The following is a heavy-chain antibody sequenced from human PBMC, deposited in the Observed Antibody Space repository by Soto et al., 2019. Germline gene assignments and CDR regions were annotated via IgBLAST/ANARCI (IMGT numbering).Heavy chain of an antibody. Sequence: PGGSLRLSCAASGFTFSKYWMYWVRQAPGKGLVWVSRINGDGSSTTYADSVKGRFTISRDNANNTLHLQMNSLRAEDTAVYFCTRSRGFGGMDVWGQGTTVTVSS. CDR1: GFTFSKYW. V-gene: IGHV3-74*03. CDR3: TRSRGFGGMDV. D-gene: IGHD3-22*01. J-gene: IGHJ6*02. CDR2: INGDGSST.